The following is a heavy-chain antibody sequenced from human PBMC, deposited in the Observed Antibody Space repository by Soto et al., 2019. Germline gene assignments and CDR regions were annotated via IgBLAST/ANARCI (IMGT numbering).Heavy chain of an antibody. Sequence: SVKVSCKASGGTFSSYAISWVRQAPGQGLEWMGGIIPIFGTANYAQKFQGRVTITADESTSTAYMELSSLRSEDTAVYCCARVGDIVVVPATGHAYGMDVWGQGTTVTVSS. D-gene: IGHD2-2*01. V-gene: IGHV1-69*13. CDR3: ARVGDIVVVPATGHAYGMDV. J-gene: IGHJ6*02. CDR2: IIPIFGTA. CDR1: GGTFSSYA.